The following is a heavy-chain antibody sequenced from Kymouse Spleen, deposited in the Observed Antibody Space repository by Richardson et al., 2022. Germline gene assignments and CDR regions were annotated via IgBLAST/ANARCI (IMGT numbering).Heavy chain of an antibody. J-gene: IGHJ2*01. CDR1: GGSISSSSYY. V-gene: IGHV4-39*01. Sequence: QLQLQESGPGLVKPSETLSLTCTVSGGSISSSSYYWGWIRQPPGKGLEWIGSIYYSGSTYYNPSLKSRVTISVDTSKNQFSLKLSSVTAADTAVYYCARPPTAHWYFDLWGRGTLVTVSS. CDR2: IYYSGST. CDR3: ARPPTAHWYFDL. D-gene: IGHD4-17*01,IGHD4-23*01.